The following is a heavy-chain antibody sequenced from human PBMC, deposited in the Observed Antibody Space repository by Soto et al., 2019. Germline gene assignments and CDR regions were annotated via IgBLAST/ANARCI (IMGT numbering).Heavy chain of an antibody. CDR2: ISGSGGST. J-gene: IGHJ3*02. V-gene: IGHV3-23*01. CDR3: AKDQGETLRGATDALDI. D-gene: IGHD3-10*01. Sequence: EVQLLESGGGLVQPGGSLRLSCAASGFTFSSYAMSWVRQAPGKGLEWVSAISGSGGSTYYADSVKGRFTISRDNSKNTLYLQMNSMRAEDTAVYYCAKDQGETLRGATDALDIWGQGTMVTVSS. CDR1: GFTFSSYA.